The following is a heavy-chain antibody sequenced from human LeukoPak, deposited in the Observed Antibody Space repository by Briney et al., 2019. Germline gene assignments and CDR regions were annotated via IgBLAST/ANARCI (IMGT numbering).Heavy chain of an antibody. CDR2: ISAYNGNT. CDR3: ARGNYYDSSGDAFDI. V-gene: IGHV1-18*01. Sequence: GASVKVSCKASGYTFTSYGISWVRQAPGQGLEWMGWISAYNGNTNYAQKLQGRVTITTDTSTSKAYMEMRSLRSDDTAVYYCARGNYYDSSGDAFDIWGQGTMVTVSS. CDR1: GYTFTSYG. D-gene: IGHD3-22*01. J-gene: IGHJ3*02.